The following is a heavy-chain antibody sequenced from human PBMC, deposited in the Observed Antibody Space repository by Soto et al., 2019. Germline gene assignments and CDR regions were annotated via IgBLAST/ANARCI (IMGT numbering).Heavy chain of an antibody. CDR1: GFTVRSNY. Sequence: SLRLSCAVSGFTVRSNYMSWVRQAPGKGLEWVSVIYTGDTTDYADSVKGRFTISRDNSKNTVDLQMNSLRAEDTAVYYCAREFYDSSSGYYQYYFDYWGQGALVTVSS. CDR3: AREFYDSSSGYYQYYFDY. J-gene: IGHJ4*02. CDR2: IYTGDTT. V-gene: IGHV3-53*01. D-gene: IGHD3-22*01.